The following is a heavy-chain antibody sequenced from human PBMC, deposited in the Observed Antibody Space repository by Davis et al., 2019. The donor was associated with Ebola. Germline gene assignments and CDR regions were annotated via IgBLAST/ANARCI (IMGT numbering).Heavy chain of an antibody. V-gene: IGHV1-69*06. Sequence: SVKVSCKASGGTFSSYAISWVRQAPGQGLEWMGGIIPIFGTANYAQKFQGRVTITADKSTSTAYMELSSLRSEDTAVYYCAREYYYGSGSPFRYFDLWGRGTLVTVSS. D-gene: IGHD3-10*01. CDR2: IIPIFGTA. CDR1: GGTFSSYA. J-gene: IGHJ2*01. CDR3: AREYYYGSGSPFRYFDL.